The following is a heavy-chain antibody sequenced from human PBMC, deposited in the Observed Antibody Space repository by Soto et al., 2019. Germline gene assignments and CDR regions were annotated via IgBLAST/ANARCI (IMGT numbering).Heavy chain of an antibody. J-gene: IGHJ4*02. CDR1: GYTFTSYD. V-gene: IGHV1-8*01. Sequence: ASVKVSCKASGYTFTSYDINWVRQATGQGLEWMGWMNPNSGNTGYAQKFQGRVTMTRNTSISTAYMELSSLGSEDTAVYYCARGGYFDSSNYLAYWGLGTLVTVSS. D-gene: IGHD3-22*01. CDR2: MNPNSGNT. CDR3: ARGGYFDSSNYLAY.